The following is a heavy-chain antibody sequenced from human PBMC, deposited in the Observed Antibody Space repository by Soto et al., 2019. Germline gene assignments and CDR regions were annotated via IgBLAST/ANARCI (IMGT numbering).Heavy chain of an antibody. D-gene: IGHD1-26*01. Sequence: GASVKVSCKVSGYTLTELSMHWVRQAPGKGLEWMGGFDPEDGETIYAQKFQGRVTMTGDTSTDTAYMELSSLRSEDTAVYYCATEVVGAYYFDYWGQGTLVTVSS. CDR3: ATEVVGAYYFDY. CDR2: FDPEDGET. CDR1: GYTLTELS. V-gene: IGHV1-24*01. J-gene: IGHJ4*02.